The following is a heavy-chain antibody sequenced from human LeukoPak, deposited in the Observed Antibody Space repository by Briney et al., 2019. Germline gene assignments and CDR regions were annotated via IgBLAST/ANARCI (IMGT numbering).Heavy chain of an antibody. CDR1: GFTFSGFW. Sequence: GGSLRLSCAVSGFTFSGFWMSWSRQAPGKGLEWVASINSDGSEGYYADVVKGRFTISRDNAKNSLYLQINSLRAEDTAVYYCATTAGIYSGSYYATRLPFDYWGQGTLVTVSS. J-gene: IGHJ4*02. V-gene: IGHV3-7*03. CDR3: ATTAGIYSGSYYATRLPFDY. D-gene: IGHD1-26*01. CDR2: INSDGSEG.